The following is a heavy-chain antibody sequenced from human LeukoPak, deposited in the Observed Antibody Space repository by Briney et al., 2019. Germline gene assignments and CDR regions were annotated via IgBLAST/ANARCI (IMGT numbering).Heavy chain of an antibody. CDR3: ARFSVDDFWSGYYYGMDV. Sequence: PGGSLRPSCAASGFTFSSYGMHWVRQAPGKGLEWVAVISYDGSNKYYADSVKGRFTISRDNSKNTLYLQMNSLRAEDTAVYYCARFSVDDFWSGYYYGMDVWGQGTTVTVSS. V-gene: IGHV3-30*03. J-gene: IGHJ6*02. CDR1: GFTFSSYG. D-gene: IGHD3-3*01. CDR2: ISYDGSNK.